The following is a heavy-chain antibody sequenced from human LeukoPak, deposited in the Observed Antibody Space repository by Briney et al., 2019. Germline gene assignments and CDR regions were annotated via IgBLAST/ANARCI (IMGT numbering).Heavy chain of an antibody. Sequence: SVKVSCKASGGTFNTSSITWVRQAPGQGLEWMGGIIPIFGAATYAQKFQGRVTITTDESTSTVYMELSSLRSEDTAVYYCARIKKGFLSFDYWGQGTLVTVSS. CDR3: ARIKKGFLSFDY. CDR2: IIPIFGAA. CDR1: GGTFNTSS. J-gene: IGHJ4*02. V-gene: IGHV1-69*05.